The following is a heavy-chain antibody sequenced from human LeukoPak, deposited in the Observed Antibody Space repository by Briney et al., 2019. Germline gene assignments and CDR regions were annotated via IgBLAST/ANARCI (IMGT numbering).Heavy chain of an antibody. CDR3: ARGPTKNYFDS. CDR1: GGSISSYY. J-gene: IGHJ4*02. CDR2: IYSSGTT. Sequence: SETLSLTCTVSGGSISSYYWSWIRQPPGRGLEWIGYIYSSGTTNYNPSLKSRVTISVDTSKSQFSLKLSSVTAADTAVYYCARGPTKNYFDSWGQGTVITVSS. V-gene: IGHV4-59*01.